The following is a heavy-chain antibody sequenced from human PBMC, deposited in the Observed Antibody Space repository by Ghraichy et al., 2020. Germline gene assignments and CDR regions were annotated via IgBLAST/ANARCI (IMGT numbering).Heavy chain of an antibody. CDR3: ARTTDDYGDYVLRTTSFDP. J-gene: IGHJ5*02. D-gene: IGHD4-17*01. CDR2: TYYRSKWYN. CDR1: GDSVSSNSAA. Sequence: SQTLSLTCAISGDSVSSNSAAWNWIRQSPSRGLEWLGRTYYRSKWYNDYAVSVKSRITINPDTSKNQFSLQLNSVTPEDTAVYYCARTTDDYGDYVLRTTSFDPWGQGTLVTVSS. V-gene: IGHV6-1*01.